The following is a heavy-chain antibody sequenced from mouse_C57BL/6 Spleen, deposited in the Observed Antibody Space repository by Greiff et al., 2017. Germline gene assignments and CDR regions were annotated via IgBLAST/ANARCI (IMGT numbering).Heavy chain of an antibody. Sequence: QVQLKQPGAELVRPGSSVKLSCKASGYTFTSYWMHWVKQRPIQGLEWIGNIDPSDSETHYNQKFKDKATLTVDKSSSTAYMQLSSLTSEDSAVYYCARFDGYYGFAYWGQGTLVTVSA. CDR2: IDPSDSET. D-gene: IGHD2-3*01. J-gene: IGHJ3*01. CDR3: ARFDGYYGFAY. V-gene: IGHV1-52*01. CDR1: GYTFTSYW.